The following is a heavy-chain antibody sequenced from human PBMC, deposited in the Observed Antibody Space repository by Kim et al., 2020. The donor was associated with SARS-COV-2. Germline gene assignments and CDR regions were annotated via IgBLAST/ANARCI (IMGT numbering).Heavy chain of an antibody. CDR1: GYTFTSYG. CDR2: ISAYNGNT. D-gene: IGHD2-15*01. Sequence: ASVKVSCKASGYTFTSYGISWVRQAPGQGLEWMGWISAYNGNTNYAQKLQGRVTMTTDTSTSTAYMELRSLRSDDTAVYYCARDEGGCSGGSCYSGWFDPWGQGTLVTVSS. CDR3: ARDEGGCSGGSCYSGWFDP. V-gene: IGHV1-18*04. J-gene: IGHJ5*02.